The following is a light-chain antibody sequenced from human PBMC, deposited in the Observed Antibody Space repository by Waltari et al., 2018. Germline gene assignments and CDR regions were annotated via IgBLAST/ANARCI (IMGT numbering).Light chain of an antibody. J-gene: IGKJ2*01. Sequence: DIQMTQSPSTLSASVGARVHITCRASQSINSWLSWYQQKPGKAPKLLIYKASTLQSGVPSRFSGSGSGTEFTLTISSLQPDDFATYYCQQYNSHSQTFGRGTKLEIK. V-gene: IGKV1-5*03. CDR3: QQYNSHSQT. CDR2: KAS. CDR1: QSINSW.